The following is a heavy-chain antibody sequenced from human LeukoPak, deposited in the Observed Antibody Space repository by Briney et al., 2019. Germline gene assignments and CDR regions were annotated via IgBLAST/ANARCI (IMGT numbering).Heavy chain of an antibody. CDR2: ISAYNGNT. CDR1: GYTFTSYG. D-gene: IGHD3-16*01. CDR3: ARGGGKAPSFLPDYYYYYGMDV. Sequence: ASVKVSCKASGYTFTSYGISWARQAPGQGLEWMGWISAYNGNTNYAQKLQGRVTMTTDTSTSTAYMELRSLRSDDTAVYYCARGGGKAPSFLPDYYYYYGMDVWGQGTTVTVSS. V-gene: IGHV1-18*01. J-gene: IGHJ6*02.